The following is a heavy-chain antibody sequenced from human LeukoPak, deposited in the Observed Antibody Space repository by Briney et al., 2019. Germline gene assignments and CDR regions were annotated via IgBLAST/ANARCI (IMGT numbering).Heavy chain of an antibody. CDR2: IYHSGST. CDR3: ARSTYYYDLSYYYGMDV. Sequence: SETLSLTCAVSGGSISSGGYSWSWIRQPPGKGLEWIGYIYHSGSTYYNPSLKSRVTISVDTSKNQFSLKLSSVTAADTAVYYCARSTYYYDLSYYYGMDVWGQGTTVTVSS. V-gene: IGHV4-30-2*02. D-gene: IGHD3-22*01. J-gene: IGHJ6*02. CDR1: GGSISSGGYS.